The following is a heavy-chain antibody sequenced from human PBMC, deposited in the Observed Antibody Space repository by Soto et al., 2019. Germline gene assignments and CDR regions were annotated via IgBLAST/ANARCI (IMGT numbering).Heavy chain of an antibody. CDR3: AKGTSTGDIDWLDP. CDR2: LIGGHYGT. V-gene: IGHV3-23*01. D-gene: IGHD1-1*01. CDR1: GFTLQNYA. Sequence: PGGSLSLSCTASGFTLQNYAMAWVRQAPGKGLEWVSTLIGGHYGTAYSYSVKGRFTVSRDNSKNCLYLQMNSLGVEDTAMYFCAKGTSTGDIDWLDPWGQGSLVTVST. J-gene: IGHJ5*02.